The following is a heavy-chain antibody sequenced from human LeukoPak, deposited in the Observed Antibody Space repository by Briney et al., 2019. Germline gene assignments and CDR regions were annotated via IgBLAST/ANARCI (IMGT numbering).Heavy chain of an antibody. Sequence: GGPLRSSCEAPGFTFTTNALTWVRQAPGRALKWASSISGVNTYYADSVKGRFSISRDNYKNTLYLQMSSLRAEDTAVYYCARDPNGNYVGAFDFQRWGQGTLVTVSS. CDR3: ARDPNGNYVGAFDFQR. V-gene: IGHV3-23*01. CDR2: ISGVNT. D-gene: IGHD4-17*01. J-gene: IGHJ1*01. CDR1: GFTFTTNA.